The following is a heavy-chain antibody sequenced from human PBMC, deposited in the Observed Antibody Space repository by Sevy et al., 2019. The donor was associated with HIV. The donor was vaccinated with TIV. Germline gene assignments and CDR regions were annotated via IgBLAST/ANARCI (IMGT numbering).Heavy chain of an antibody. Sequence: GGSLRLSCAASGFTVSSNYMSWVRQAPGKGLEWVSVIYSGDSTYYADSVKGRLTISRDNSKNTLYLQMNSLGAEDTAVYYCARDHSVRSNYYGMDVWGQGTTVTVSS. CDR2: IYSGDST. CDR1: GFTVSSNY. J-gene: IGHJ6*02. D-gene: IGHD3-3*01. V-gene: IGHV3-53*01. CDR3: ARDHSVRSNYYGMDV.